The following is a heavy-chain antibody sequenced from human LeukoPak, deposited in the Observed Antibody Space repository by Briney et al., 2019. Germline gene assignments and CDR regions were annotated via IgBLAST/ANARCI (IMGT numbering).Heavy chain of an antibody. D-gene: IGHD6-19*01. J-gene: IGHJ3*02. CDR1: GGPISSYY. CDR3: ASIAVAGGGFGAFDI. CDR2: IYYSGST. V-gene: IGHV4-59*08. Sequence: PSETLSLTCTVSGGPISSYYWSWIRQPPGKGLEWIGYIYYSGSTNYSPSLKSRVTISVDTSKNQFSLKLSSVTAADTAVYYCASIAVAGGGFGAFDIWGQGTMVTVSS.